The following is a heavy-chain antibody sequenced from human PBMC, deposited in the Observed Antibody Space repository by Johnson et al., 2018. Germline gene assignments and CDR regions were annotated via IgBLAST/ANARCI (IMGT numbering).Heavy chain of an antibody. J-gene: IGHJ6*03. Sequence: VQLVQSGGGLVKPGGSLRVSCAASGFTFSSYTMNWVRQAPGKGLEWVSSISGGGTYIYYADSVRGRFTISRDNSLYLQMNSLRVEDTAVYYCARSDFVLVTGSSVYYIDVWGKGTTVTVSS. D-gene: IGHD2-21*02. CDR3: ARSDFVLVTGSSVYYIDV. CDR1: GFTFSSYT. CDR2: ISGGGTYI. V-gene: IGHV3-21*01.